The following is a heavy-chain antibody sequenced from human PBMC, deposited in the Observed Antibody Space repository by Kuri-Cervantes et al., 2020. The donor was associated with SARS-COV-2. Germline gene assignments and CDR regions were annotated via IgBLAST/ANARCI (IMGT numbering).Heavy chain of an antibody. CDR2: IWYDGSNK. V-gene: IGHV3-33*01. CDR1: GFTFSSYG. CDR3: ARDLVVSSGWDYYMDV. J-gene: IGHJ6*03. Sequence: GESLKIPFAASGFTFSSYGMHWVRQAPGKGLEWVAVIWYDGSNKYYADSVKGRFTISRDNSKNTLYLQMNSLRAEDTAVYYCARDLVVSSGWDYYMDVWGKASTVTVSS. D-gene: IGHD6-19*01.